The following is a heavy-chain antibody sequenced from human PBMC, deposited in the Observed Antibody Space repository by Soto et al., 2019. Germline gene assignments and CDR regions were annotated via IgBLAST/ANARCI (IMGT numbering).Heavy chain of an antibody. D-gene: IGHD2-21*01. J-gene: IGHJ4*02. CDR2: ISAYNGNT. CDR3: ARGMGDCGPFDY. V-gene: IGHV1-18*01. Sequence: ASVKVSCKASGYTFTSYGISWVRQAPGQGPEWMGWISAYNGNTNYAQKLQGRVTMTTDTSTSTVYMELSSLRSEDTAVYYCARGMGDCGPFDYWGQGTLVTVSS. CDR1: GYTFTSYG.